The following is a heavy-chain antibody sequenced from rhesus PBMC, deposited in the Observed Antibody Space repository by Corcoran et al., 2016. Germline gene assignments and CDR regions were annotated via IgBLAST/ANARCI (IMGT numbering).Heavy chain of an antibody. V-gene: IGHV4S9*01. Sequence: QVQLQESGPGLVKPSETLSLTCAVSGGSISDSYYWSWIRKLPGKGLEWIGNTYGNSASTYYKPSLKSRVTISKDTSKNHFFLKVSSVTAADTAIYYCATDSGYSSGYNRFDVWGAGVLVTVSS. CDR3: ATDSGYSSGYNRFDV. D-gene: IGHD5-24*01. CDR1: GGSISDSYY. CDR2: TYGNSAST. J-gene: IGHJ5-1*01.